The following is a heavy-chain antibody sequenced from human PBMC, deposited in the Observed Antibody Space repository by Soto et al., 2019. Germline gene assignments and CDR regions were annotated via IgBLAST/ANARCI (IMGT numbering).Heavy chain of an antibody. J-gene: IGHJ4*02. D-gene: IGHD1-26*01. CDR3: ASLALGEPEYSGSYHGY. V-gene: IGHV1-69*01. CDR1: GGTFSSYA. Sequence: QVQLVQSGAEVKKPGSSVKVSCRASGGTFSSYAISWVRQAPGQGLEWMGGIIPIFGTANYAQKFQGRVTITADESTSTAYMELSSLRSEDTAVYYCASLALGEPEYSGSYHGYWGQGTLVTVSS. CDR2: IIPIFGTA.